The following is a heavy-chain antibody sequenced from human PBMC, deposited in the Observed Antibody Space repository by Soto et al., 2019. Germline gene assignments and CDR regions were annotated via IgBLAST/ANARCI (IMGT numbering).Heavy chain of an antibody. Sequence: SETLSLTCAVYGGSFSCYYWSWIRQPPGKGLEWIGEINHSGSTNYNPSLKSRVTISVDTSKNQFSPKLSSVTAADTAVYYCARGRRRVRGFIITFYYYKRDVGGKGTRVTVSS. CDR1: GGSFSCYY. V-gene: IGHV4-34*01. D-gene: IGHD3-10*01. CDR2: INHSGST. J-gene: IGHJ6*03. CDR3: ARGRRRVRGFIITFYYYKRDV.